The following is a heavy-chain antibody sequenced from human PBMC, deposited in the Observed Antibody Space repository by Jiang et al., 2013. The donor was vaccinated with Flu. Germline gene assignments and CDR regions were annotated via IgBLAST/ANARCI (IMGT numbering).Heavy chain of an antibody. CDR1: DDSITSYY. CDR2: VYFTGTT. D-gene: IGHD6-19*01. V-gene: IGHV4-59*01. CDR3: ARAVAGYYYRMDV. Sequence: LSCTVTDDSITSYYWIWIRQPPEKGLEWLGSVYFTGTTNYNPSLKSRVTISVDTSENQFSLRLSSVTAADTAMYYCARAVAGYYYRMDVWGQGTTVIVSS. J-gene: IGHJ6*02.